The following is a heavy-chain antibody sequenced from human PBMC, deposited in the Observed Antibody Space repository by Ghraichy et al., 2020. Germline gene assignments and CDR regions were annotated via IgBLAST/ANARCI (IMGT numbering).Heavy chain of an antibody. Sequence: GGSLRLSCATSGFTFSSYAMSWFRQAPGKGPEWVSAIGGAGGATFYADSVKGRFTISRDNSKNTLYLQMSSLGAEDTALYYCAKEHNYFDSSGPWGQGTLVT. CDR3: AKEHNYFDSSGP. D-gene: IGHD3-22*01. CDR2: IGGAGGAT. J-gene: IGHJ4*02. CDR1: GFTFSSYA. V-gene: IGHV3-23*01.